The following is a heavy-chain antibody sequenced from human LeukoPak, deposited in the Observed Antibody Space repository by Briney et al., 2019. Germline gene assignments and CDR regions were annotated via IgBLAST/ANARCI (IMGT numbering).Heavy chain of an antibody. CDR3: ARKGTSLPYYYYMDV. Sequence: ASVKVSCKASGYTFTSYYMHWVRQAPGQGLEWMGIINPSGGSTSYAQKFQGRVTMTRDMSTSTVYMELSSLRSEDTAVYYCARKGTSLPYYYYMDVWGKGTTVTVS. CDR2: INPSGGST. CDR1: GYTFTSYY. J-gene: IGHJ6*03. V-gene: IGHV1-46*01.